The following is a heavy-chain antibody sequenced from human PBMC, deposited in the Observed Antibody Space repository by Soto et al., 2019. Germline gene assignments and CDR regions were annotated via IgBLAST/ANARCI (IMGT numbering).Heavy chain of an antibody. V-gene: IGHV4-61*01. CDR2: VYYTGRT. D-gene: IGHD3-16*01. CDR1: GGSVNSGSYF. Sequence: SETLSLTCTVSGGSVNSGSYFWSWIRQTPGKGLEWIGCVYYTGRTGYNPSLKSRVTISADTSKNQLSLMLTSATAADTALYYCARDYDYFGHWGQGILVTVSS. CDR3: ARDYDYFGH. J-gene: IGHJ4*02.